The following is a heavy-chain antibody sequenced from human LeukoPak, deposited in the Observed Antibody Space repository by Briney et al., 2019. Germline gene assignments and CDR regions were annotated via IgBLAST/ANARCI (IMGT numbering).Heavy chain of an antibody. J-gene: IGHJ4*02. CDR3: AKEEDLFLSRGPPPRGDFDY. CDR2: IKQDGSEK. V-gene: IGHV3-7*01. Sequence: GRSLRLSCAASGFTFSSYWMSWVRKAPGKGLEWVATIKQDGSEKYYVDSVKGRFPISREGAKNPLYLQKHSLRAEEMDVYDCAKEEDLFLSRGPPPRGDFDYWGQGTQVTVSS. D-gene: IGHD3-10*01. CDR1: GFTFSSYW.